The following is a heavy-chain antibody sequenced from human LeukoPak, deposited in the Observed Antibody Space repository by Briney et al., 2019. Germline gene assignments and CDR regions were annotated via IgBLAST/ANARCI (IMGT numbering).Heavy chain of an antibody. Sequence: GGSLRLSCAASGFTFSSSDMSWVRQAPGKGLEWVSSISTSSSYIYYTDSVKGRFTISRDNAKNSLYLQMNSLRAEDTAVYYCARGSSNIAARNNWFDPWGQGTVVTVSS. CDR2: ISTSSSYI. CDR1: GFTFSSSD. V-gene: IGHV3-21*01. D-gene: IGHD6-6*01. J-gene: IGHJ5*02. CDR3: ARGSSNIAARNNWFDP.